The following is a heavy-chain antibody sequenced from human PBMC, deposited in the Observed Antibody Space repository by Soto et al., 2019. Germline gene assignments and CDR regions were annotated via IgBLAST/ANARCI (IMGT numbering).Heavy chain of an antibody. CDR3: ARRGAGYGDYVHDAFDI. J-gene: IGHJ3*02. Sequence: QVQLVQSGAEVKKPGSSVKVSCKASGGTFSSYIISWVRQAPGQGLEWMGRIIPILGIANYAQKFQGRVTITADKSTSTAYMELSSLRSEDTAVYYCARRGAGYGDYVHDAFDIWGQGTMVTVSS. V-gene: IGHV1-69*02. CDR2: IIPILGIA. D-gene: IGHD4-17*01. CDR1: GGTFSSYI.